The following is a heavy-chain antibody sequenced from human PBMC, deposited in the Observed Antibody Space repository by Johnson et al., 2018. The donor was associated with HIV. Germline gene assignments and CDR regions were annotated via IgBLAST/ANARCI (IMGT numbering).Heavy chain of an antibody. V-gene: IGHV3-30*02. CDR3: ARLRWGSGDPLHDAFDV. CDR2: IRSDGSGQ. J-gene: IGHJ3*01. Sequence: QVQLVESGGGVVQPGGSLRLSCAASGFTFRNYAMHWVRQAPGKGLEWVAFIRSDGSGQDYVDSVEGRFTISRDYAKNSLYVQMNSLRAEDTAVYYCARLRWGSGDPLHDAFDVWGQGTTVTVSS. D-gene: IGHD2-21*01. CDR1: GFTFRNYA.